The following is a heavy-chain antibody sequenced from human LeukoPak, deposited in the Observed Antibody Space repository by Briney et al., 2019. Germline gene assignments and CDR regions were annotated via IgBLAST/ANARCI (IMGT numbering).Heavy chain of an antibody. Sequence: SETLSLTCTVSGGSIGSSSYYWGWIRQPPGKGLEWIGSIYYSGSTYYNPSLKSRVTISVDTSKNQFSLKLSSVTAADTAVYYCARLPGYGSGSNWGQGTLVTVSS. V-gene: IGHV4-39*01. D-gene: IGHD3-10*01. CDR1: GGSIGSSSYY. CDR3: ARLPGYGSGSN. CDR2: IYYSGST. J-gene: IGHJ4*02.